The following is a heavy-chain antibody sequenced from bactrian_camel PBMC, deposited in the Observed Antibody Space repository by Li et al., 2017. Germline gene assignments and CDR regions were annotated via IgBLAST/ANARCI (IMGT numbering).Heavy chain of an antibody. J-gene: IGHJ4*01. CDR3: ATHLDRDSDYDVAARY. D-gene: IGHD4*01. CDR2: VAPDGSP. CDR1: GIILSTYC. Sequence: VQLVESGGGSVQAGGSMRLACLGSGIILSTYCMYWFRQAPGKEREVVAAVAPDGSPSYADSVKGRFTISRDNAKKTLYLQLNSLKTEDTALYYCATHLDRDSDYDVAARYWGQGTQVTVS. V-gene: IGHV3S53*01.